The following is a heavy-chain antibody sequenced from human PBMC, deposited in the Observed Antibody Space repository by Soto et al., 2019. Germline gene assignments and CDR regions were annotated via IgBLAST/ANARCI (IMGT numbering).Heavy chain of an antibody. V-gene: IGHV3-74*01. CDR3: ARRDWNGGYCDF. D-gene: IGHD1-1*01. CDR2: ISGDGSST. CDR1: GFTFSSYW. Sequence: GGSLRLSCAASGFTFSSYWMHWVRQVPGKGLVWVSRISGDGSSTNYADFAKGRFTISRDNAKDTVYLQMNSLRVEDTAVYYCARRDWNGGYCDFWGQGILVTVSS. J-gene: IGHJ4*02.